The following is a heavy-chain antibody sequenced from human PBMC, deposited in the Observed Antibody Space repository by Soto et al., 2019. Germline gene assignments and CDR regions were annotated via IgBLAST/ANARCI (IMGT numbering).Heavy chain of an antibody. V-gene: IGHV3-23*01. CDR2: ISGNGDNT. Sequence: GGSLGLSWSASGFNFRNYGMNWVRQAPGKGLDWVSTISGNGDNTYYADSVKGRFSISRDNSKKTLYLQMNSLRVEDTPLYYCASTLTFRGSSDHWGQGTLVTVSS. CDR3: ASTLTFRGSSDH. CDR1: GFNFRNYG. D-gene: IGHD1-26*01. J-gene: IGHJ4*01.